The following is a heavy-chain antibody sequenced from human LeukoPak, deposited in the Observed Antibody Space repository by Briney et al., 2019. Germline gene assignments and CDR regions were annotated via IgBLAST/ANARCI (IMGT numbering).Heavy chain of an antibody. D-gene: IGHD6-19*01. CDR3: AKDTFREQWLVFDY. V-gene: IGHV3-23*01. CDR2: ISGSGGST. Sequence: PGGSLRLSCAASGFTFSGYWMSWVRQAPGKGLEWVSAISGSGGSTYYADSVKGRFTISRDNSKNTLYLQMNSLRAEDTAVYYCAKDTFREQWLVFDYWGQGTLVTVSS. CDR1: GFTFSGYW. J-gene: IGHJ4*02.